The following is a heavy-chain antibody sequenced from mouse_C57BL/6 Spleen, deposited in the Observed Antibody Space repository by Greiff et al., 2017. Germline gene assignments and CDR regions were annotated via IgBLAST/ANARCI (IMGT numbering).Heavy chain of an antibody. CDR1: GYTFTSYW. Sequence: QVQLKQPGAELVKPGASVKLSCKASGYTFTSYWMHWVKQRPGRGLEWIGRIDPTSGGTKYNEKFKSKATLNVDKPSSTAYMQLSSLTSEDSAVYYCARAGDYYGSSYFDYWGQGTTLTVSS. D-gene: IGHD1-1*01. V-gene: IGHV1-72*01. CDR3: ARAGDYYGSSYFDY. J-gene: IGHJ2*01. CDR2: IDPTSGGT.